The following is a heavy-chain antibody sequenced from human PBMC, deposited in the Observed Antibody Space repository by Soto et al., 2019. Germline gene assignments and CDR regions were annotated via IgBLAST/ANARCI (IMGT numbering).Heavy chain of an antibody. CDR3: ARNHLYVDTAMVIWSTYYYGMDV. CDR1: GGSFSGYY. V-gene: IGHV4-34*01. D-gene: IGHD5-18*01. Sequence: SETLSFTCAVYGGSFSGYYWSWIRQPPGKGLEWIGEINHSGSTNYNPSLKSRVTISVDTSKNQFSLKLSSVTAADTAVYYCARNHLYVDTAMVIWSTYYYGMDVWGQGTTVT. CDR2: INHSGST. J-gene: IGHJ6*02.